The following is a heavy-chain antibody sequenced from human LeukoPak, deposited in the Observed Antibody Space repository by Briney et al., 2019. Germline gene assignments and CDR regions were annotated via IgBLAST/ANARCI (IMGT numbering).Heavy chain of an antibody. CDR3: AKKVSPYGGSGFYLDY. Sequence: GGSLRLSCAASGFTFSTYGMHWGRQAPGKGREGVAVIAYDANKKHYADSVKGRFTISRDNSKNTLYLQMSGLRVDDTAVYYCAKKVSPYGGSGFYLDYWGQGSLVTVSS. CDR2: IAYDANKK. J-gene: IGHJ4*02. V-gene: IGHV3-30*18. CDR1: GFTFSTYG. D-gene: IGHD3-22*01.